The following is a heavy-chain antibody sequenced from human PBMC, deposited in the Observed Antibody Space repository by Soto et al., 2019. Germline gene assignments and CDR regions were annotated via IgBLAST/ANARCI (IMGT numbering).Heavy chain of an antibody. J-gene: IGHJ4*02. V-gene: IGHV3-21*01. Sequence: EVQLVESGGGLVKPGGSLRLSCAASGFTFSSHSMNWVRQAPGKGLEWVSSISSSSSYIYYADSVKGRFTISGDNAKNLVYLQMNSLRAEDTAVYYCARLDRGSLDYWGRGTLVTVSS. CDR1: GFTFSSHS. CDR2: ISSSSSYI. D-gene: IGHD6-25*01. CDR3: ARLDRGSLDY.